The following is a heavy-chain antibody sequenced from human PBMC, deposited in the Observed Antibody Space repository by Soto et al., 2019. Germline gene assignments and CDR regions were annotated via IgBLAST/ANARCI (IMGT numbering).Heavy chain of an antibody. Sequence: SETLPLTCTVSGDSISTSNYYWGWIRQPPGEGLEWIGHIFYSGGTYYNPSLKSRVTISVDTSKNQFSLKLNSITAADTAVYFCARRGGGDYLFDSWGQGMLVTVSS. CDR3: ARRGGGDYLFDS. J-gene: IGHJ4*02. CDR2: IFYSGGT. CDR1: GDSISTSNYY. V-gene: IGHV4-39*01. D-gene: IGHD4-17*01.